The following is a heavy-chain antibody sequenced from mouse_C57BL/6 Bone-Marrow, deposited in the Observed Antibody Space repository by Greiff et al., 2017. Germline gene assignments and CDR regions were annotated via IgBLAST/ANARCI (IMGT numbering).Heavy chain of an antibody. CDR3: ARSYGSSCRFAY. Sequence: VQLQQSGAELVRPGTSVKVSCKASGYAFTNYLIEWVKQRPGQGLEWIGVINPGSGGTNYNEKFKGKATLTADKSSSTAYMQLSSLTSEDSAVYFCARSYGSSCRFAYWGQGTLVTVSA. D-gene: IGHD1-1*01. J-gene: IGHJ3*01. CDR2: INPGSGGT. V-gene: IGHV1-54*01. CDR1: GYAFTNYL.